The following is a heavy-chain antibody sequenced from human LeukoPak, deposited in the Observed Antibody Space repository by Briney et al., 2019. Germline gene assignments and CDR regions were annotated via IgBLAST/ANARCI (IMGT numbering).Heavy chain of an antibody. CDR2: TRNKANSYTT. Sequence: GGSLRLSCAASGFTFSDHYMGWVRQAPGKGLEWVGRTRNKANSYTTEYAASVKGRFTISRDDSKNSLYLQMNSLKTEDTAVYYCARDRRDYGDYGDAFDIWGQGTMVTVSS. V-gene: IGHV3-72*01. J-gene: IGHJ3*02. CDR3: ARDRRDYGDYGDAFDI. CDR1: GFTFSDHY. D-gene: IGHD4-17*01.